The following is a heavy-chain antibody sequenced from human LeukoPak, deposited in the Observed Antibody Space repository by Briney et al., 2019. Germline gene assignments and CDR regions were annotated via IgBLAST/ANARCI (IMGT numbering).Heavy chain of an antibody. J-gene: IGHJ4*02. CDR1: GFTFSSYD. CDR3: VRGPYCSGGSCYGHFGH. CDR2: IGTAGDT. V-gene: IGHV3-13*01. Sequence: GGSLRLSCAASGFTFSSYDMYWVRQATGKGLEWVSAIGTAGDTYYPGSVKGRFTISRENAKNSLYLQMNSLRVGDTAVYYCVRGPYCSGGSCYGHFGHWGQGTLVTASS. D-gene: IGHD2-15*01.